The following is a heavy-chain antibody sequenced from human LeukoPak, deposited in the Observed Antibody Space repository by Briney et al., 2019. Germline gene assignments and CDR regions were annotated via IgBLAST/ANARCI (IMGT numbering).Heavy chain of an antibody. D-gene: IGHD6-13*01. J-gene: IGHJ6*02. CDR2: ISSSSSYI. CDR1: GFTFSSYS. V-gene: IGHV3-21*04. Sequence: GGSLRLSCAASGFTFSSYSMNWVRQAPGKGLEWVSSISSSSSYIYYADSVKGRFTISRDNAKNSLYLQMNSLRAEDTAVYYCARAVSKGLSSWYPQANYGMDVWGQGTTVTVSS. CDR3: ARAVSKGLSSWYPQANYGMDV.